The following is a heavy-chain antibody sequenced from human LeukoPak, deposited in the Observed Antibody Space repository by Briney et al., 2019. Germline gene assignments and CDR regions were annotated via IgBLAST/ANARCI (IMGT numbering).Heavy chain of an antibody. CDR2: IIPTFGTA. Sequence: SVKVSCKASGGTFSSYGISWVRQAPGQGLEWMGGIIPTFGTANYAQKFQGRVTITADESTSTAYMELSSLRSEDTAVYYCARLDEYSSSSRYYGMDVWGQGTTVTVSS. CDR3: ARLDEYSSSSRYYGMDV. CDR1: GGTFSSYG. J-gene: IGHJ6*02. V-gene: IGHV1-69*01. D-gene: IGHD6-6*01.